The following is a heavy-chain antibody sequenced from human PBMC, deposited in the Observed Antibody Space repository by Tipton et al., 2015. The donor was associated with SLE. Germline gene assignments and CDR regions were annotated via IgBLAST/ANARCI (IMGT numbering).Heavy chain of an antibody. D-gene: IGHD5-24*01. V-gene: IGHV4-39*01. CDR2: IYYSGST. CDR1: GGSVSSSYYY. Sequence: TLSLTCSVSGGSVSSSYYYWGWIRQPPGKGLEWIGSIYYSGSTYYNPSLKSRVTISVDTSKNQFSLKLSSVTAADTAVYYCATHLGPEWMATKRGYFDLWGRGTLVSVSS. J-gene: IGHJ2*01. CDR3: ATHLGPEWMATKRGYFDL.